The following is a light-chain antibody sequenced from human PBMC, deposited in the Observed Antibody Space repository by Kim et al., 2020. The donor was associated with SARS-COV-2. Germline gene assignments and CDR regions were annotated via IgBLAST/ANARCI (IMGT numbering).Light chain of an antibody. V-gene: IGLV6-57*01. Sequence: AVSISCTRNSGSIDSHYVQWYQQRPGSSPTIVIYESNQKPSGVPDRFSGSIDTSSNTASLTITGLKTEDEADYYCQSYDSSNPVVFGGGTQLTVL. CDR1: SGSIDSHY. CDR2: ESN. CDR3: QSYDSSNPVV. J-gene: IGLJ2*01.